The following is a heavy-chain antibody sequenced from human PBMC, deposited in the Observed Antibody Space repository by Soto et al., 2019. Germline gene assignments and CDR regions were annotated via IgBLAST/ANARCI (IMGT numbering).Heavy chain of an antibody. D-gene: IGHD4-17*01. Sequence: GESLKISLKGSGYSFSNYWIALVRQMPGKGLEYMGIIYPSDSQTRYSPSFQGQVTISADKSISTAYLQWTSLKASDTAIYYCARHGFYGDYSSNYFDPWGQGTLVTVS. J-gene: IGHJ5*02. V-gene: IGHV5-51*01. CDR1: GYSFSNYW. CDR3: ARHGFYGDYSSNYFDP. CDR2: IYPSDSQT.